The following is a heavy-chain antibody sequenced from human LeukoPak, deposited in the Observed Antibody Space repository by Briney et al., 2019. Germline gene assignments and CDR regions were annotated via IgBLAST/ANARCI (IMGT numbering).Heavy chain of an antibody. Sequence: SVKVSCKASGGTFNNYVISWVRQAPGQGLEWVGGIIPVFGTATYARKFQDRVTITTDESTRTAYMEVSSLRSEDTAVYYCARQAFRTGMISADYWGQGTLVTVSS. J-gene: IGHJ4*02. V-gene: IGHV1-69*05. D-gene: IGHD1-1*01. CDR1: GGTFNNYV. CDR2: IIPVFGTA. CDR3: ARQAFRTGMISADY.